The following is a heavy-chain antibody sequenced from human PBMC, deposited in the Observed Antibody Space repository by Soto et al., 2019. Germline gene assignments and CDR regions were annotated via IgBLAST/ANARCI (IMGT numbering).Heavy chain of an antibody. J-gene: IGHJ4*02. CDR3: AKVPTDLIGVAGKAC. Sequence: GVSLRLSCAATEFTFSSYSMSWVRQAPGKGLEWVAAISGSGGSTYYADSVKGRFTISRDNSKNTLYLQMNSLRAEDTAVYYCAKVPTDLIGVAGKACWGQGTLVTVSS. CDR1: EFTFSSYS. D-gene: IGHD6-19*01. CDR2: ISGSGGST. V-gene: IGHV3-23*01.